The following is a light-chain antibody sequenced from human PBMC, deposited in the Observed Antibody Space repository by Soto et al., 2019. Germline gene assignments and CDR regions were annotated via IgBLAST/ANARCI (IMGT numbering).Light chain of an antibody. CDR3: QQYGSPIT. CDR1: QTISTW. Sequence: DIQVTQSPPTLSASVGDRVTITCRASQTISTWMAWYQQKPGKAPKLLVYDASTLQSGVASRFSGSGSGTEFTLIISRLEPEDFAVYYCQQYGSPITFGQGTRLEIK. V-gene: IGKV1-5*01. CDR2: DAS. J-gene: IGKJ5*01.